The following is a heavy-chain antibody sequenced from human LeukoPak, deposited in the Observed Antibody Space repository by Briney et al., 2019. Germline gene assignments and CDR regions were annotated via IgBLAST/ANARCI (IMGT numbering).Heavy chain of an antibody. D-gene: IGHD6-13*01. CDR1: GFTFSTYS. J-gene: IGHJ4*02. Sequence: PGGSLRLSCAAYGFTFSTYSMNWVRQAPGKRLEWVSYISSSGNTIYYADSVKGRFTISRDNAKNSLYLQMNSLRAEDSAVYYCARDKLRASADTGSEYWGQGTLVTVSS. CDR2: ISSSGNTI. CDR3: ARDKLRASADTGSEY. V-gene: IGHV3-48*01.